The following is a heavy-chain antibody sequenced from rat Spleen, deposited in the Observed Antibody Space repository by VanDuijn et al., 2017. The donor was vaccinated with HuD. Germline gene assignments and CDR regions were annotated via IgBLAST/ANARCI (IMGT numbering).Heavy chain of an antibody. CDR3: ARSDGVHYYLPFAD. Sequence: EVQLQESGPGLVKPSQSLSLTCSVTNYSITSDYWGWIRQFPGSKMEWIGHISYSGSPSYSPSLKGRISISRDPSKNQFFLQLDSVTTEDAATYFCARSDGVHYYLPFADWGQGTLVTASS. J-gene: IGHJ3*01. CDR2: ISYSGSP. D-gene: IGHD1-1*01. CDR1: NYSITSDY. V-gene: IGHV3-1*01.